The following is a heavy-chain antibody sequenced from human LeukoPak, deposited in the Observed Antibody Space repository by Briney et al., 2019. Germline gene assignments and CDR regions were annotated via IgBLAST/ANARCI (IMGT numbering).Heavy chain of an antibody. CDR2: ISSGTINHS. Sequence: GGTLRLSCKASGFIFGDYYMNWIRQAPGKGLECLSYISSGTINHSNYADSVKGRFTISRDNSKNTVYLQMNSLRAEDTAVYYCARLSGYHLVYWGQGTLVTVSS. D-gene: IGHD3-22*01. CDR3: ARLSGYHLVY. V-gene: IGHV3-11*03. J-gene: IGHJ4*02. CDR1: GFIFGDYY.